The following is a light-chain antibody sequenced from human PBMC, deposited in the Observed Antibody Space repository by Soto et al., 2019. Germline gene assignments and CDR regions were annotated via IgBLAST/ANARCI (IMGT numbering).Light chain of an antibody. CDR1: QGIRND. CDR2: AAS. Sequence: AIQMTQSPSSLSASVGDKVTITCRASQGIRNDLDWYQQNPGQAPRLLIYAASHLHSGVQSRFSGSGSCTDFTLTISSLQTEDFATYYCLHEYNYPLSFGGGTKVEI. CDR3: LHEYNYPLS. V-gene: IGKV1-6*01. J-gene: IGKJ4*01.